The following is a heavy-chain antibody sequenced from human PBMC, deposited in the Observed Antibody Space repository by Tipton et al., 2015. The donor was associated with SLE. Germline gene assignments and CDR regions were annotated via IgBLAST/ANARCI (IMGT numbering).Heavy chain of an antibody. V-gene: IGHV4-39*07. D-gene: IGHD2-2*01. CDR3: ARERYCSGASCYAPDY. CDR2: IYYSGST. CDR1: GGSISSSSYY. J-gene: IGHJ4*02. Sequence: TLSLTCTVSGGSISSSSYYWGWIRQPPGKGLEWIGSIYYSGSTYYNPSLKSRVTISVDTSKNQFSLKLKSVTAADSAVYYCARERYCSGASCYAPDYWGQGTLVTVSS.